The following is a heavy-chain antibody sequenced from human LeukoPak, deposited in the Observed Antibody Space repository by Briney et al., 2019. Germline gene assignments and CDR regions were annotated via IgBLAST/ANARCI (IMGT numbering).Heavy chain of an antibody. J-gene: IGHJ4*02. CDR1: GYTFTSYG. CDR3: ARDLGEGLLWFGELPADY. D-gene: IGHD3-10*01. V-gene: IGHV1-18*04. CDR2: INAYNGNT. Sequence: ASVKVSCKASGYTFTSYGISWVRQAPGQGLEWMGWINAYNGNTNYAQKLQGRVTMTTDTSTSTAYMELRSLRSDDTAVYYCARDLGEGLLWFGELPADYWGQGTLVTVSS.